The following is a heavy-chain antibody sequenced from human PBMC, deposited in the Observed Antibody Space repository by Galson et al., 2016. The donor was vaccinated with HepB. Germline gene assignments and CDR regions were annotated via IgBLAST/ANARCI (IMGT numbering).Heavy chain of an antibody. CDR2: ISPSSISM. D-gene: IGHD3/OR15-3a*01. CDR1: GITFDAFS. Sequence: SLRLSCAASGITFDAFSMNWVRQAPGKGLEWVSSISPSSISMYYADSVRGRFTISRDNAKNSVYLQMNSLRAEDTAVYFCARDWTTTKYYFDYWGQGTLVTVSS. J-gene: IGHJ4*02. CDR3: ARDWTTTKYYFDY. V-gene: IGHV3-21*01.